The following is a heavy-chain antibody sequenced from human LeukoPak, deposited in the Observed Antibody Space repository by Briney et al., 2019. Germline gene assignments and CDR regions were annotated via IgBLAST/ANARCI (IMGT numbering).Heavy chain of an antibody. CDR2: ISAYNGNT. V-gene: IGHV1-18*01. CDR3: ARDRVGSGYDYAFDI. J-gene: IGHJ3*02. CDR1: GYTFTSYG. Sequence: ASVKVSCKASGYTFTSYGISWVRQAPGQGLEWMGWISAYNGNTNYAQKLQGRVTMTTDTSTSTAYMELRSLRSEDTAVYYCARDRVGSGYDYAFDIWGQGTMVTVSS. D-gene: IGHD5-12*01.